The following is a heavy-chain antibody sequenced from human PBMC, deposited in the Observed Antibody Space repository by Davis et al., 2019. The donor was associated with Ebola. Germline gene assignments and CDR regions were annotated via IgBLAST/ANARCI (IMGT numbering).Heavy chain of an antibody. CDR3: AKGLYCSSSTCHEGGWFGP. CDR2: VSGSGGST. V-gene: IGHV3-23*01. CDR1: GFTFTNYA. J-gene: IGHJ5*02. D-gene: IGHD2-2*01. Sequence: GESLKISCAASGFTFTNYAMSWLRQAPGKGLAWVSSVSGSGGSTYDTDSVKGRFTISRDNSKNTLYLQMDSLRAEDTAVYYCAKGLYCSSSTCHEGGWFGPWGQGTLVTVSS.